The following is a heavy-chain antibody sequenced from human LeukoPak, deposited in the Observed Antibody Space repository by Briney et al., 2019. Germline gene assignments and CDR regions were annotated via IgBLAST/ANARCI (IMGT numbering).Heavy chain of an antibody. J-gene: IGHJ4*02. Sequence: PSETLSLTCTVSGGSLSSYYWSWIRQPPGKGLEWIGYIYYGGSTNYNPSLKSRVTISVDTSKNQFSLKLSSVTAADTAVYYCARSAYDSSGYYAYYFDYWGQGTLVTVSS. CDR1: GGSLSSYY. CDR3: ARSAYDSSGYYAYYFDY. CDR2: IYYGGST. D-gene: IGHD3-22*01. V-gene: IGHV4-59*01.